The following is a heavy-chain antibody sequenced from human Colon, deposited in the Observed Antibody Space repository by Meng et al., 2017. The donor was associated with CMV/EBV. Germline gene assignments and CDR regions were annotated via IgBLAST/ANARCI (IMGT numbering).Heavy chain of an antibody. CDR1: GGSISSSTYY. D-gene: IGHD4-17*01. CDR3: ATDYGDYYFDR. Sequence: QPKTQDSGPRLVKPSETLSHTCTCSGGSISSSTYYWGWIRQTPGKGLEWIGNIYYSGYTYYNPSLKSRLTISVDTSKNQFSLKLTSVTAADTAVYYCATDYGDYYFDRWGQGTLVTVSS. J-gene: IGHJ4*02. V-gene: IGHV4-39*07. CDR2: IYYSGYT.